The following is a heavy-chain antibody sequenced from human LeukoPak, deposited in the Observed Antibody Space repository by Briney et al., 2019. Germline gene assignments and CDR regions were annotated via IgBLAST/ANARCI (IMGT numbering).Heavy chain of an antibody. Sequence: GASVKVSCKASGGTFNSHVISWVRQAPGQGLEWMGWISAYNGNTNYAQKLQGRVTMTTDTSTSTAYMELRSLRSDDTAVYYCARDRGGRYYYDSSGYLPFDYWGQGTLVTVSS. D-gene: IGHD3-22*01. CDR3: ARDRGGRYYYDSSGYLPFDY. J-gene: IGHJ4*02. CDR2: ISAYNGNT. CDR1: GGTFNSHV. V-gene: IGHV1-18*01.